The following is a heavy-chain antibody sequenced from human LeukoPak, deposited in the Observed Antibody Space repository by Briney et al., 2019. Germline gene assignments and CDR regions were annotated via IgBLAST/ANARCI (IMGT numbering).Heavy chain of an antibody. V-gene: IGHV3-53*01. J-gene: IGHJ4*02. CDR1: GFTVSSNY. D-gene: IGHD7-27*01. CDR3: ARRLPTAWGADY. Sequence: PGGSLRLSCAASGFTVSSNYISWVRRAPGKGLEWVSAIYSGGSTYYADSVKGRFTISRDNSKNTLYLQMNSLRAEDTAVYYCARRLPTAWGADYWGQGTLVTVSS. CDR2: IYSGGST.